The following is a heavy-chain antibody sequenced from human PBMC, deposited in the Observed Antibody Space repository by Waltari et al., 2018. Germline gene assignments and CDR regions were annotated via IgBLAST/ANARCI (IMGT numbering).Heavy chain of an antibody. CDR1: GFSLSTSGVG. CDR3: AQIYGRYSVAGTGRYFDY. CDR2: IYWDDDK. V-gene: IGHV2-5*02. Sequence: QITLKESGPTLVKPTQTLTLTCTFSGFSLSTSGVGVGWIRQPPGKALEWLALIYWDDDKRYSPSLKSRLTITKDTSKNQVVLTMTNMDPVDTATYYCAQIYGRYSVAGTGRYFDYWGQGTLVTVSS. D-gene: IGHD6-19*01. J-gene: IGHJ4*02.